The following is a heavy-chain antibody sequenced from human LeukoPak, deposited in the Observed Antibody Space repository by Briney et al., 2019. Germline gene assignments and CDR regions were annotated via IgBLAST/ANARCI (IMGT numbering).Heavy chain of an antibody. Sequence: SETLSLTCSVSGDSISSSNWWTWVRQPPGKGLEWIGEMFHSGSAKYNPSLKSRVIISVVRFKNQFSLKLSSVTAADTAVYYCARGEGGYCSSTSCRPFDYWGQGTLVTVSS. CDR1: GDSISSSNW. CDR3: ARGEGGYCSSTSCRPFDY. V-gene: IGHV4-4*02. J-gene: IGHJ4*02. CDR2: MFHSGSA. D-gene: IGHD2-2*01.